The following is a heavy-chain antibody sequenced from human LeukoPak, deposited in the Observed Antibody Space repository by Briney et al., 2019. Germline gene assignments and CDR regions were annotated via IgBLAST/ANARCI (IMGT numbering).Heavy chain of an antibody. J-gene: IGHJ5*02. CDR2: ISSSGSTI. V-gene: IGHV3-11*04. CDR3: ARNSGWYPRVGWFDP. Sequence: GGSLRLSCAASGFTFSDYYMSWIRQAPGKGLEWVSYISSSGSTIYYADSVKGRFTISRNNAKNSLYLQMNSLRAEDTAVYYCARNSGWYPRVGWFDPWGQGTLVTVSS. CDR1: GFTFSDYY. D-gene: IGHD6-19*01.